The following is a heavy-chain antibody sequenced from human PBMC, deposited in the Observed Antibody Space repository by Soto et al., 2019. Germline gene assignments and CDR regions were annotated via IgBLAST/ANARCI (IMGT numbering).Heavy chain of an antibody. V-gene: IGHV1-69*02. D-gene: IGHD6-13*01. CDR3: ARGEQQLVLDY. CDR2: IIPILGIA. CDR1: GGTFSSYT. Sequence: QVQLVQSGAEVKKPGSSVKVSCKASGGTFSSYTISWVRKAPGQGLEWMGRIIPILGIANYAQKFQGRVTITADKSTSTAYMELSSLRSEDTAVYYCARGEQQLVLDYWGQGTLVTVSS. J-gene: IGHJ4*02.